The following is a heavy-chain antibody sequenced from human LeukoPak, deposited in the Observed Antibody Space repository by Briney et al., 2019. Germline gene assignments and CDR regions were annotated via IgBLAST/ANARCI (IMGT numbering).Heavy chain of an antibody. CDR3: ARDSTGVTFGGVIVRD. CDR1: GYTFTSYG. D-gene: IGHD3-16*02. V-gene: IGHV1-18*01. CDR2: ISAYNGNT. J-gene: IGHJ4*02. Sequence: ASVKVSCKASGYTFTSYGISWVRQAPGQGLEWMGWISAYNGNTNYAQKLQGRVTMTTDTSTSTAYMELRSLRSDDTAVYYCARDSTGVTFGGVIVRDWGQGTLVTVSS.